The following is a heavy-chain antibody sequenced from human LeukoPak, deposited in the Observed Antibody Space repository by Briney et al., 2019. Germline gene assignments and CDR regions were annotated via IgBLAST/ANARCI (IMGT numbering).Heavy chain of an antibody. J-gene: IGHJ5*02. D-gene: IGHD4-23*01. CDR3: ARDRYAGIPQNWFDP. CDR2: ISSSSSYI. CDR1: GFTFSSYS. Sequence: PGGSLRLSCAASGFTFSSYSMNWVRQAPGKGLEWVSSISSSSSYIYYADSVKGRFTISRDNAKNSLYLQMNSLRAEDTAVYYCARDRYAGIPQNWFDPWGQGTLVTVSS. V-gene: IGHV3-21*01.